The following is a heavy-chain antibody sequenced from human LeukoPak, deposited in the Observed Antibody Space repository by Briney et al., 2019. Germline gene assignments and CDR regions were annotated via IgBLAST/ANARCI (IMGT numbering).Heavy chain of an antibody. V-gene: IGHV3-64D*06. J-gene: IGHJ4*02. CDR1: GFTFSSYA. D-gene: IGHD4-23*01. CDR2: LTGDGGRT. Sequence: AGGSLRLSCSASGFTFSSYAMHWVRQAAGKGLECVSALTGDGGRTYYADSVKGRFTISRDNSKNTLYLQMSSLRVEDTAVYYCVKDPFYGGNPLYYFDYWGQGTLVAVSS. CDR3: VKDPFYGGNPLYYFDY.